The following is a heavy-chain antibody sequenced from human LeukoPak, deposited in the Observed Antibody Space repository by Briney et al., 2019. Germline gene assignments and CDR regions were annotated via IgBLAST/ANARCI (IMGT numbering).Heavy chain of an antibody. D-gene: IGHD3-9*01. CDR2: IYYSGST. CDR1: GGSISSGDYY. CDR3: ARGSYDILTGYSTLGES. Sequence: TSETLSLTCTVSGGSISSGDYYWSWIRQPPGKGLEWIGYIYYSGSTYYKPSLKSRVTISLDTSKNHFYLKLSSVTAADTAVYYCARGSYDILTGYSTLGESWGQGTLVTVSS. V-gene: IGHV4-30-4*01. J-gene: IGHJ5*02.